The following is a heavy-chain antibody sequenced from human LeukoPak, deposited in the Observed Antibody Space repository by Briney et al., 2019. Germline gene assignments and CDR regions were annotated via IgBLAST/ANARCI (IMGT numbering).Heavy chain of an antibody. CDR2: MKQDGSEK. V-gene: IGHV3-7*01. Sequence: GGSLRLSCAASGFTFSSYWMSWVRQAPGKGLEWVANMKQDGSEKYYVDSVKGRFTISRDNAKNSLYLQMNSLRAEDTAVYYCARSSPSYYDILTGHNDYWGQGTLVTVSS. J-gene: IGHJ4*02. CDR3: ARSSPSYYDILTGHNDY. CDR1: GFTFSSYW. D-gene: IGHD3-9*01.